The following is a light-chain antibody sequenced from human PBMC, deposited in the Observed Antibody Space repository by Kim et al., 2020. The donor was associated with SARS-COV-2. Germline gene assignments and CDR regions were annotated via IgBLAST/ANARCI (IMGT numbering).Light chain of an antibody. CDR3: QQNCSSPLT. V-gene: IGKV3-20*01. CDR1: QSVSSSY. Sequence: EIVLTQSPGTLSLSPGERATLSCRASQSVSSSYLAWYQQKPGQAPRLLIYGASSRATGIPDRFSGSGSGTDFTLTISRLEPEDFAVYYCQQNCSSPLTFGGGTKVDIK. J-gene: IGKJ4*01. CDR2: GAS.